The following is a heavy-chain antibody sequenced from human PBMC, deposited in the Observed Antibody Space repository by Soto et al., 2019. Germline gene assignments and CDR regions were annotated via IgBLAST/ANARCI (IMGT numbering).Heavy chain of an antibody. CDR3: AREGGSIAVAGRGWFDP. Sequence: QVQLVESGGGVVQPGRSLRLSCAASGFTFSSYGMHWVRQAPGKGLEWVAVIWYDGSNKYYADSVKGRFTISRDNSKNTLYLHMNSLRAEDTAVYYCAREGGSIAVAGRGWFDPWGQGTLVTVSS. J-gene: IGHJ5*02. CDR1: GFTFSSYG. CDR2: IWYDGSNK. V-gene: IGHV3-33*01. D-gene: IGHD6-19*01.